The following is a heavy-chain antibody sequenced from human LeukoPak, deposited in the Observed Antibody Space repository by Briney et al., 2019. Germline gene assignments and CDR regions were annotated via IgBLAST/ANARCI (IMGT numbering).Heavy chain of an antibody. Sequence: SGGSLRLSCSASGCTFSRYPMHWVRQAPGKGLEYVSAVSGNGGTTYYADSVKGRFTISRDNSKNTLYLQMSSLRPEDTAVYYCARVRYFDWFIRPVDYWGQGTLVTVSS. CDR1: GCTFSRYP. D-gene: IGHD3-9*01. CDR3: ARVRYFDWFIRPVDY. J-gene: IGHJ4*02. V-gene: IGHV3-64D*06. CDR2: VSGNGGTT.